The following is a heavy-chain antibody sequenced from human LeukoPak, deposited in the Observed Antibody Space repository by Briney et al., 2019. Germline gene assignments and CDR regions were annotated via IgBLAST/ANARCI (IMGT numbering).Heavy chain of an antibody. V-gene: IGHV4-61*02. D-gene: IGHD2-15*01. CDR1: GGSISSGSYY. Sequence: PSETLSLTCTVPGGSISSGSYYWSWIRQPAGKGLEWIGRIYTSGSTNYNPSLKSRVTISVDTSKNQFSLKLSSVTAADTAVYYCASRYCSGGSCYSQGEYWGQGTLVTVSS. J-gene: IGHJ4*02. CDR3: ASRYCSGGSCYSQGEY. CDR2: IYTSGST.